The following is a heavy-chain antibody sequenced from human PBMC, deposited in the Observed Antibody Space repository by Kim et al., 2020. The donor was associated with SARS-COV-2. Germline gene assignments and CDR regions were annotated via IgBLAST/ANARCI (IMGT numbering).Heavy chain of an antibody. V-gene: IGHV1-69*04. CDR1: GGTFSSYA. D-gene: IGHD5-12*01. Sequence: SVKVSCKASGGTFSSYAISWVRQAPGQGLEWMGRIIPIFGIANYAQKFQGRVTITADKSTSTAYMELSSLRSEDTAVYYCARGVIVATIWGVFDYWGQGTLVTVSS. CDR3: ARGVIVATIWGVFDY. J-gene: IGHJ4*02. CDR2: IIPIFGIA.